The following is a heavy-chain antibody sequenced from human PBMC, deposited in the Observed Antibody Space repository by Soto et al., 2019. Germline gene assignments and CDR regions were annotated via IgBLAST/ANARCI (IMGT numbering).Heavy chain of an antibody. CDR1: GYTFSSYW. D-gene: IGHD3-9*01. J-gene: IGHJ4*02. V-gene: IGHV5-51*01. CDR2: IYPGDSDA. CDR3: ARRHYDILSGYWGPGYFDY. Sequence: GESLKISCRGSGYTFSSYWIGWVRQMPGKGLEWMGFIYPGDSDAKYSPFFQGQVTISADKSISTAYLQWSSLKASETAMYYSARRHYDILSGYWGPGYFDYWGQGTLVTVSS.